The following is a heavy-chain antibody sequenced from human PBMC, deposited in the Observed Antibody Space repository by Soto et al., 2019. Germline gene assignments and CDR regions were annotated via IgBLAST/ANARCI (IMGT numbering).Heavy chain of an antibody. J-gene: IGHJ5*02. Sequence: GGSLRLSCAASGFTFSSYSMNWVRQAPGKGLEWVSSISSSSSYIYYADSVKGRFTISRDNAKNSLYLQMNSLRAEDTAVYYCARLPRKEAAGTFGTFDPWGPGTLVTVSS. CDR2: ISSSSSYI. CDR3: ARLPRKEAAGTFGTFDP. CDR1: GFTFSSYS. V-gene: IGHV3-21*01. D-gene: IGHD6-13*01.